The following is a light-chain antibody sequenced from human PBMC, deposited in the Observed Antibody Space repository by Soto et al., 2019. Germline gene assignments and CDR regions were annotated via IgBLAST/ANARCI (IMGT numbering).Light chain of an antibody. CDR1: PAIASF. Sequence: IQLTQSPSSLSASVGDRVTITCRASPAIASFLAWYQQKPGTAPKLLIYGASTLQSRFPSRVSGSRSGTDYTLPIASLQPEDFETYYSQQLNGSPYTFGQGT. CDR3: QQLNGSPYT. J-gene: IGKJ1*01. V-gene: IGKV1-9*01. CDR2: GAS.